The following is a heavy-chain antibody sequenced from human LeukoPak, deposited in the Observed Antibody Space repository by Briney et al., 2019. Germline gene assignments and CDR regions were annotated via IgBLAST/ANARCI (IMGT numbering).Heavy chain of an antibody. J-gene: IGHJ6*03. CDR3: ARGHYGDYGGYYMDV. D-gene: IGHD4-17*01. Sequence: SETLSLTCAVYGGSFSGYYWSWIRQPPGKGLEWIGEINHSGNTNYNPSLKSRVTISVDTSKNQFSLKLSSVTAADTAVYYCARGHYGDYGGYYMDVWGKGTTVTVSS. CDR2: INHSGNT. V-gene: IGHV4-34*01. CDR1: GGSFSGYY.